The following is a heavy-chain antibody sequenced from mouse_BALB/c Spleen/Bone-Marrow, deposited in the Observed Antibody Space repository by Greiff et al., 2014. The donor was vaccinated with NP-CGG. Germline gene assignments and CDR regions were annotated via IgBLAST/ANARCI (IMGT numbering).Heavy chain of an antibody. J-gene: IGHJ2*01. Sequence: EVQLVESGGGLVKPGGSLKLSCAASGFTFSSYAMSWVRQSPEKRLEWVAEISSGGSYTYYPDTVTGRFTISRDNAKNTLYLEMSSLRSEDTAMYYCARDSSGYFDYWGQGTTLPVSS. V-gene: IGHV5-9-4*01. CDR3: ARDSSGYFDY. CDR1: GFTFSSYA. CDR2: ISSGGSYT. D-gene: IGHD3-1*01.